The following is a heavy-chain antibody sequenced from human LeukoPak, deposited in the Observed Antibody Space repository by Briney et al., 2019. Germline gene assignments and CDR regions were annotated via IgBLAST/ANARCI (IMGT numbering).Heavy chain of an antibody. CDR3: AREQVVPAPDAGFDY. CDR1: GFTFSSYS. Sequence: GGSLRLSCAASGFTFSSYSMNWVRQAPGKGLEWVSSISSSSSYIYYADSVKGRFTISRDNAKNSLYLQMNSLRAEDTAVYYCAREQVVPAPDAGFDYWGQGTLVTVSS. V-gene: IGHV3-21*01. CDR2: ISSSSSYI. D-gene: IGHD2-2*01. J-gene: IGHJ4*02.